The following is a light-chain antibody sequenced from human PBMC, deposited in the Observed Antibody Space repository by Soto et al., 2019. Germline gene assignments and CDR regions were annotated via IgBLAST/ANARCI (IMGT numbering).Light chain of an antibody. Sequence: ALSQPASVSGSPGQTITISCTGTSSDVGGYNAVSWYQHHPGKAPKLIIYEVTHRPSGVSDRFSASKSGNTASLTISGLQAEDEADYYCNSFRVSHLYVFGTGTKVTVL. CDR1: SSDVGGYNA. CDR2: EVT. V-gene: IGLV2-14*01. J-gene: IGLJ1*01. CDR3: NSFRVSHLYV.